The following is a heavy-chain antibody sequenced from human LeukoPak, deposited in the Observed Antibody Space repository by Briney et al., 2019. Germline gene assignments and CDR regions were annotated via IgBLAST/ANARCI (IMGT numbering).Heavy chain of an antibody. CDR3: ARGVTMVRGVPWYYYYGMDV. CDR2: IYYSGST. V-gene: IGHV4-59*01. J-gene: IGHJ6*02. D-gene: IGHD3-10*01. Sequence: SETLSLTCTVSGDSISSYYWSWIRQPPGKGLEWIGYIYYSGSTNYNPSLKSRVTISVDTSKNQFSLKLSSVTAADTAVYYCARGVTMVRGVPWYYYYGMDVWGQGTTVTVSS. CDR1: GDSISSYY.